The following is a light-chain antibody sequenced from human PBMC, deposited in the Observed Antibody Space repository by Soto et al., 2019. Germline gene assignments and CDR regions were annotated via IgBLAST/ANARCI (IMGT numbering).Light chain of an antibody. CDR1: QSVSSSY. CDR3: QQYAGSRT. Sequence: EVVFTRSPGTLSLSPGERATLSCRASQSVSSSYLAWYQQKPGQAPRLLIYGASSRATGIPDRFSGSGSGTDFTLTISRLEPEDFAVYYCQQYAGSRTFGQGTKVDIK. J-gene: IGKJ1*01. CDR2: GAS. V-gene: IGKV3-20*01.